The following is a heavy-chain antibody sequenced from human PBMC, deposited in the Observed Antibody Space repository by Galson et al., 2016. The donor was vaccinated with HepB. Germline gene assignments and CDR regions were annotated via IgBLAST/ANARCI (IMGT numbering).Heavy chain of an antibody. CDR3: VKVLRRAPPYYFDY. Sequence: SLRLSCAASGFTFSSFTMSWVRQAPGKGLEWVSDISSWGGSTSYADSVRGRLTISRGNSKNSVFLEMNSLRVEDTAIYYCVKVLRRAPPYYFDYWGQGILVTVSS. V-gene: IGHV3-23*01. CDR1: GFTFSSFT. CDR2: ISSWGGST. J-gene: IGHJ4*02. D-gene: IGHD2-21*01.